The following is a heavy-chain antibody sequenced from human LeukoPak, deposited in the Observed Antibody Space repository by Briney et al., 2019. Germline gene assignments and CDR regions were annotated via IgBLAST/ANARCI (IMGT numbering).Heavy chain of an antibody. CDR2: IYYTGTT. CDR1: GGSVRSSSYY. J-gene: IGHJ3*02. V-gene: IGHV4-39*01. CDR3: ARRSNYQLVDFGI. D-gene: IGHD1-1*01. Sequence: PSETLSLTCTVSGGSVRSSSYYWDWIRQPPGKGLEWIGSIYYTGTTYYNPSLKSRVTMSVDTSKNQFFLNLSSVTAADTAVYYCARRSNYQLVDFGIWGQGTMVTVSS.